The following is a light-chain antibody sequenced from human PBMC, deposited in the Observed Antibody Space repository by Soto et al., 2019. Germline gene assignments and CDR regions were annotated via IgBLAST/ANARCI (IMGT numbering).Light chain of an antibody. CDR1: QSFRGL. CDR2: GAS. CDR3: QQYNNWPWT. Sequence: PGERATLSCRASQSFRGLLAWYQQKPGQAPRLLIHGASTRAPGFPARFSGSGSGTEFTLTISSLQSEDFAVYYCQQYNNWPWTFGQGTKVDIK. J-gene: IGKJ1*01. V-gene: IGKV3-15*01.